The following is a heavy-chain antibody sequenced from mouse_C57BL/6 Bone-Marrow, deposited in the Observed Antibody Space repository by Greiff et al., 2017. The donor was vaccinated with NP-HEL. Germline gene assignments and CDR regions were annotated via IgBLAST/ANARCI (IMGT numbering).Heavy chain of an antibody. J-gene: IGHJ4*01. CDR3: ATTVVATYYAMDY. V-gene: IGHV14-2*01. CDR2: FDPEDGET. CDR1: GFNIKDYY. D-gene: IGHD1-1*01. Sequence: EVQLQQSGAELVKPGASVKFSCTASGFNIKDYYMHWVKQRSEQGLAWIGRFDPEDGETKYAPKFPGKATITADTSSNTAYLQRSSLTSEDTAVYYCATTVVATYYAMDYWGQGTSVTVSS.